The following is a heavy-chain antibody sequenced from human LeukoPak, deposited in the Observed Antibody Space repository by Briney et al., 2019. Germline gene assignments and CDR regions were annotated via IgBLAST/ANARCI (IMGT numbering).Heavy chain of an antibody. Sequence: SETLTLTCTVSGGSISSFYWSWIRQPPGKGLEWIGYIYYSGSTNYNPSLKSRLTISVDTSKNQLSLKLSSVTAADTAVYYCARNKGRYGSGRVHFDPWGQGTLVTVSS. V-gene: IGHV4-59*08. CDR2: IYYSGST. D-gene: IGHD3-10*01. CDR3: ARNKGRYGSGRVHFDP. J-gene: IGHJ5*02. CDR1: GGSISSFY.